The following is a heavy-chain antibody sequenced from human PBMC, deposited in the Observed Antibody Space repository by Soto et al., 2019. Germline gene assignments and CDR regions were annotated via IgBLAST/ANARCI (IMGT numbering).Heavy chain of an antibody. D-gene: IGHD3-3*01. CDR2: IIPIFGTA. Sequence: ASVKVSCKASGGTFSSYAISWVRQAPGQGLEWMGGIIPIFGTANYAQKFQGRVTITADKSTSTAYMELSSLRSEDTAVYYCARARDKNTIFGVGHMYYFDYWGQGTLVTVSS. J-gene: IGHJ4*02. V-gene: IGHV1-69*06. CDR3: ARARDKNTIFGVGHMYYFDY. CDR1: GGTFSSYA.